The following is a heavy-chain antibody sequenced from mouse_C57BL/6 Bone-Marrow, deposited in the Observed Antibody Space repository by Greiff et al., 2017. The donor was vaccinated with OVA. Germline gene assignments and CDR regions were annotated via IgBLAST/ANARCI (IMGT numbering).Heavy chain of an antibody. CDR2: IHPSDSYT. CDR3: AEYYGSSPPCSFDV. CDR1: GYTFTSYW. D-gene: IGHD1-1*01. Sequence: VQLQQPGAELVRPGTSVKLSCKASGYTFTSYWMHWVKQRPGQGLEWIGVIHPSDSYTNYNQKFKGKATLTVDTSSSTAYMQLSSLTSEDSAVYYCAEYYGSSPPCSFDVWGTGTTVTVSS. J-gene: IGHJ1*03. V-gene: IGHV1-59*01.